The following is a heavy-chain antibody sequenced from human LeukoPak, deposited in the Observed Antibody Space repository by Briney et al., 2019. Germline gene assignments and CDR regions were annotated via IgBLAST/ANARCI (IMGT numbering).Heavy chain of an antibody. J-gene: IGHJ4*02. V-gene: IGHV3-30-3*01. CDR3: AKDRKYDFWSGYQVDY. CDR1: GFTFSSYA. Sequence: GGSLRLSCAASGFTFSSYAMHWVRQAPGKGLEWVAVISYDGSNKYYADSVKGRFTISRDNSKNTLYLQMNSLRAEDTAVYYCAKDRKYDFWSGYQVDYWGQGTLVTVSS. CDR2: ISYDGSNK. D-gene: IGHD3-3*01.